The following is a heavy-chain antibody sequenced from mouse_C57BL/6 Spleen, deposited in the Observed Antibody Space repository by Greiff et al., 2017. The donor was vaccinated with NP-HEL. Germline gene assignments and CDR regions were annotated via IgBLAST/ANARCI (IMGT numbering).Heavy chain of an antibody. D-gene: IGHD2-3*01. V-gene: IGHV1-54*01. CDR2: INPGSGGT. CDR3: ARDDGYSNYFDD. Sequence: VQLQQSGAELVRPGTSVRVSCKASGYAFTNYLIEWVKQRPGQGLEWIGVINPGSGGTKYNEKFKGKATLTADKSSSTAYMQLSSLTSEDSAVYFCARDDGYSNYFDDWGPGTTLTVSS. CDR1: GYAFTNYL. J-gene: IGHJ2*01.